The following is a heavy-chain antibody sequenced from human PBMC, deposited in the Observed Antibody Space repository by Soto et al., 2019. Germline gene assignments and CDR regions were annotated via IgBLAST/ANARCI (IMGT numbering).Heavy chain of an antibody. CDR3: AREGIAAAVSFLKVYYYYGMYV. J-gene: IGHJ6*04. V-gene: IGHV1-46*01. Sequence: ASVKVSCKASGYTFTSYYMHWVRQAPGQGLEWMGIINPSGGSTSYAQKFQGRVTMTRDTSTSTVYMELSSLRSEDTAVYYCAREGIAAAVSFLKVYYYYGMYVWGKGTTVPVSS. CDR1: GYTFTSYY. CDR2: INPSGGST. D-gene: IGHD6-13*01.